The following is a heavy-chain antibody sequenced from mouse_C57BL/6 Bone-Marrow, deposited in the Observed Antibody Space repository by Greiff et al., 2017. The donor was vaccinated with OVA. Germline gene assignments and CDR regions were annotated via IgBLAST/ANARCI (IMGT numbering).Heavy chain of an antibody. D-gene: IGHD5-2*01. Sequence: QVQLQQPGAELVRPGTSVKLSCKASGYTFTSYWMHWVKLRPGQGLEWIGVIDPSDSYTNYNQKFKGKATLTVDTSSSTAYMQLSSLTSEDSAVYYCAGGIPLDYWGQGTTLTVSS. CDR2: IDPSDSYT. CDR1: GYTFTSYW. J-gene: IGHJ2*01. CDR3: AGGIPLDY. V-gene: IGHV1-59*01.